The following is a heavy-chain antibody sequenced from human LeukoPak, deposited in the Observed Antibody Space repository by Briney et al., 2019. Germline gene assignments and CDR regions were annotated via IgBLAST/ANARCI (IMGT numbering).Heavy chain of an antibody. CDR1: GFTFSSYG. V-gene: IGHV3-33*06. CDR2: IWYDGSNK. CDR3: AKDYTGLDAFDI. D-gene: IGHD3-16*01. Sequence: HPGRSLRLSCAASGFTFSSYGMHWVRQAPGKGLEWVAVIWYDGSNKYYADSVKGRFTISRDNSKNTLYLQMNSLRAEDTAVYYCAKDYTGLDAFDIWGQGTMVTVSS. J-gene: IGHJ3*02.